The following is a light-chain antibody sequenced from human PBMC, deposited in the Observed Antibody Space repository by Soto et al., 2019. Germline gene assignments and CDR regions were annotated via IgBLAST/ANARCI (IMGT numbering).Light chain of an antibody. J-gene: IGKJ1*01. CDR1: QSISNW. CDR3: QQYNSYPWT. CDR2: KAS. V-gene: IGKV1-5*03. Sequence: DIPMTQSPSTLSASVGDRVTITCRASQSISNWLAWYQQKPGKAPKRLIYKASSLESGVPSRFSGSGSGTEFTLTISSLQPDDFATYYCQQYNSYPWTFGQGTKVEIK.